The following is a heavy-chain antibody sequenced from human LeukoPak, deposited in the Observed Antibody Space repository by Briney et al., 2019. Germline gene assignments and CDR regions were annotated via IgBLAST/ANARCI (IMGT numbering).Heavy chain of an antibody. CDR1: GGSISNYY. Sequence: SETLSLTCSVSGGSISNYYWNWIRQPPGKGLEWIGYIYYSGSTNYNPSLKSRVTISVDTSKNQFSLKLSSVTAADTAVYYCARGGVDTAMVTRRGGYYYYYYMDVWGKGTTVTVSS. J-gene: IGHJ6*03. CDR3: ARGGVDTAMVTRRGGYYYYYYMDV. CDR2: IYYSGST. V-gene: IGHV4-59*01. D-gene: IGHD5-18*01.